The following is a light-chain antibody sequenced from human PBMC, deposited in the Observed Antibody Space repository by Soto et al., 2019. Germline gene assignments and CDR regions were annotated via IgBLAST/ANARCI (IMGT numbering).Light chain of an antibody. CDR2: DAS. CDR1: QSVSSN. CDR3: QQYNNWPRT. Sequence: EIVMTKYPDSLSVSPGERSTLSCRASQSVSSNLAWYQQRPGQAPRLPIYDASTRATDIPARVSGSGSGTEFTLTISSLQSEDFAVYYCQQYNNWPRTFGQGTKVDIK. V-gene: IGKV3-15*01. J-gene: IGKJ1*01.